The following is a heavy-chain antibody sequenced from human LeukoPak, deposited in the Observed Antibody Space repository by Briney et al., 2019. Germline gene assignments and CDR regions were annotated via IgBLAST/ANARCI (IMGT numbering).Heavy chain of an antibody. D-gene: IGHD5-18*01. CDR3: ARVILGTAMADAFDI. J-gene: IGHJ3*02. CDR1: GGSISSSSYY. CDR2: IYYSGST. V-gene: IGHV4-39*07. Sequence: SETLSLTCTVSGGSISSSSYYWGWIRQPPGKGLEWIGSIYYSGSTYYNPSLKSRVTISVDTSKNQFSLKLSSVTAADTAVYYCARVILGTAMADAFDIWGQGTMVTVSS.